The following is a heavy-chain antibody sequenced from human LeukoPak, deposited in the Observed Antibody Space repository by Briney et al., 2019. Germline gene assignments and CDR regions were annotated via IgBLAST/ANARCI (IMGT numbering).Heavy chain of an antibody. V-gene: IGHV3-23*01. Sequence: GGSLRLSCAASGFAFSRNDMFWVRQAPGKGLEWVSCISGSSGATYYADSVRGRFTISRDNSKNTVFPQMNSLRAEDTAIYYCAKGGPGAFDFWGQGTMVTVSS. CDR3: AKGGPGAFDF. CDR2: ISGSSGAT. J-gene: IGHJ3*01. CDR1: GFAFSRND. D-gene: IGHD2-15*01.